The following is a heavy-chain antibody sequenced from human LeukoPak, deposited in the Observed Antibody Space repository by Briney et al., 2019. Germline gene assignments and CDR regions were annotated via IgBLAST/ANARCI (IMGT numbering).Heavy chain of an antibody. Sequence: GGSLRLSCAASGFTFSSYAMHWVRQAPGKGLEWVAVISYDGSNKYYADSVKGRFTISRDNSKNTLYLQMNSLRAEDTAVYYCARVDCSSTSCYTDYYYYGMDVWGQGTTVTVSS. D-gene: IGHD2-2*02. CDR2: ISYDGSNK. CDR3: ARVDCSSTSCYTDYYYYGMDV. V-gene: IGHV3-30-3*01. J-gene: IGHJ6*02. CDR1: GFTFSSYA.